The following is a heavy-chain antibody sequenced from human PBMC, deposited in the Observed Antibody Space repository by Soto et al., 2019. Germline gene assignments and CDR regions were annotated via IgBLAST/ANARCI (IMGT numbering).Heavy chain of an antibody. CDR2: MNPNSGNT. V-gene: IGHV1-8*01. CDR1: GYTFTSYD. Sequence: ASLKVSCKASGYTFTSYDINWVRQATGQGLEWMGWMNPNSGNTAYAQKFQGRVTMTRNTSISTAYMELSSLRSEDTAVYYCARAGWNGYWFDPWGQGTLVTVSS. CDR3: ARAGWNGYWFDP. D-gene: IGHD1-1*01. J-gene: IGHJ5*02.